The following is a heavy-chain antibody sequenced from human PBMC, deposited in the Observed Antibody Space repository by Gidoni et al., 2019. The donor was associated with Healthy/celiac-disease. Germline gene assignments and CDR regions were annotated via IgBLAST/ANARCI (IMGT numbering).Heavy chain of an antibody. J-gene: IGHJ4*02. CDR1: GFTFRSYG. Sequence: QVQLVASGGGVVQPGRSLRLSCAASGFTFRSYGIHWVRQAPGKGLEWVAVISYDGSNKYYADSVKGRFTISRDNSKNTLYLQMNSLRAEDTAVYYCAKTRDRFLEWLFPDYWGQGTLVTVSS. D-gene: IGHD3-3*01. CDR3: AKTRDRFLEWLFPDY. V-gene: IGHV3-30*18. CDR2: ISYDGSNK.